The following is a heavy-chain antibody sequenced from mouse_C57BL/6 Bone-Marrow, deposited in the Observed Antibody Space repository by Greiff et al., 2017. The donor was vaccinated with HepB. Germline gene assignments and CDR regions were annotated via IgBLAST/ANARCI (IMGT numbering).Heavy chain of an antibody. V-gene: IGHV1-69*01. CDR3: ARGSSGHYFDY. J-gene: IGHJ2*01. CDR2: IDPSDSYT. D-gene: IGHD3-2*02. Sequence: VQLQQPGAELVMPGASVKLSCKASGYTFTSYWMHWVKQRPGQGLEWIGEIDPSDSYTNYNQKFKGKSTLTVDKSSSTAYMQLSSLTSEDSAVYYCARGSSGHYFDYWGQGTTLTVSS. CDR1: GYTFTSYW.